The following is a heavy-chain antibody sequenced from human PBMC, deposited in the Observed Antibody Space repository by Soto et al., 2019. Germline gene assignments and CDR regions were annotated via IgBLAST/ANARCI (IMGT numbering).Heavy chain of an antibody. CDR1: GGSISSYY. CDR2: IYYSGST. Sequence: PSETLSLTCTVSGGSISSYYWSWVRQPPGKGLEWIGYIYYSGSTNYNPSLKSRVTISVDTSKNQLSLKLSSVTAADTAVYYCAIFSQQLVLHRAFDIWAQGTMVTVS. J-gene: IGHJ3*02. CDR3: AIFSQQLVLHRAFDI. V-gene: IGHV4-59*08. D-gene: IGHD6-13*01.